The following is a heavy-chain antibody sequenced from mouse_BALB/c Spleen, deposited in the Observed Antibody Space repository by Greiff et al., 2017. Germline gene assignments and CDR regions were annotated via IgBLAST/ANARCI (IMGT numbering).Heavy chain of an antibody. D-gene: IGHD1-1*01. Sequence: VKLMESGAELVRPGTSVKISCKASGYTFTNYWLGWVKQRPGHGLEWIGDIYPGGGYTNYNEKFKGKATLTADTSSSTAYMQLSSLTSEDSAVYFCARRYYGSSYLFDYWGQGTTLTVSS. V-gene: IGHV1-63*02. CDR1: GYTFTNYW. J-gene: IGHJ2*01. CDR3: ARRYYGSSYLFDY. CDR2: IYPGGGYT.